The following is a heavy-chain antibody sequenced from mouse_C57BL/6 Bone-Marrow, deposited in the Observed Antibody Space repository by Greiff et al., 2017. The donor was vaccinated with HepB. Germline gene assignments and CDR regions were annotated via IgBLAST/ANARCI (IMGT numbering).Heavy chain of an antibody. CDR3: ARDSYDGYSLYAMDY. V-gene: IGHV7-1*01. Sequence: DVMLVESGGGLVQSGRSLRLSCATSGFTFSDFYMEWVRQAPGKGLEWIAASRNKANDYTTEYSASVKGRFIVSRDTSQSILYLQMNALRAEDTAIYYCARDSYDGYSLYAMDYWGQGTSVTVSS. CDR2: SRNKANDYTT. J-gene: IGHJ4*01. CDR1: GFTFSDFY. D-gene: IGHD2-3*01.